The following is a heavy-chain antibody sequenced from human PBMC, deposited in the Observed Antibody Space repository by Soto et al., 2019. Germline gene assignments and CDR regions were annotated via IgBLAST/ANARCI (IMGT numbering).Heavy chain of an antibody. Sequence: PGGSLRLSCTASGFNFGDYAMSWFRQAPGKGLEWVGFIRSKAYGGTTEYAASVKGRFTISRDDSKSIAYLQMNSLKTEDTAVYYCTRDHGYSSSWYGWYFDLWGRGTLVTVSS. CDR1: GFNFGDYA. CDR3: TRDHGYSSSWYGWYFDL. J-gene: IGHJ2*01. D-gene: IGHD6-13*01. V-gene: IGHV3-49*03. CDR2: IRSKAYGGTT.